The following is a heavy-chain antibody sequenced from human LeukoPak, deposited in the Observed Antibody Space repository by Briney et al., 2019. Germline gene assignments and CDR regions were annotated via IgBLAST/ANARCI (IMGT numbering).Heavy chain of an antibody. Sequence: GGSLRLSCAASGFTFSTYSMNWVRQAPRKGLEWVSSISSSGISKYYADSVKGRFTISRDNAKNSLYLQMNSLRADDTAVYYCARGLVPAAYDYWGQGTLVTVSS. CDR2: ISSSGISK. CDR1: GFTFSTYS. J-gene: IGHJ4*02. V-gene: IGHV3-21*06. CDR3: ARGLVPAAYDY. D-gene: IGHD2-2*01.